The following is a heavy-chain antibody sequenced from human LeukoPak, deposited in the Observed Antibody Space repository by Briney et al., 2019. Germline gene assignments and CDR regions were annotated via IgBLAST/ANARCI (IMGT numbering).Heavy chain of an antibody. CDR1: GFTFSSYS. Sequence: GGSLRLSCAASGFTFSSYSMNWVRQAPGNGLEWVSSISSSSSYIYYADSVKGRFTISRDNAKNSLYLQMNSLRAEDTAVYYCARDPTYYFGSRTPPYAFDIWGQGTMVTVSS. CDR2: ISSSSSYI. CDR3: ARDPTYYFGSRTPPYAFDI. V-gene: IGHV3-21*01. J-gene: IGHJ3*02. D-gene: IGHD3-10*01.